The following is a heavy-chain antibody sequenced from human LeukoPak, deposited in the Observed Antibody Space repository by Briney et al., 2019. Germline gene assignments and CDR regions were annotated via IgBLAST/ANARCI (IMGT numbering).Heavy chain of an antibody. Sequence: PGGSLRLSCAASGFSVNNNYVDWVRRAPGKGLEWVSSMDNFAITYYADSVQGRFTISRDSSRNTVFLQMNSLRVEDTAVYYCAGGNYYGSGTRPSYLAYWGLGTLVTVSS. J-gene: IGHJ4*02. CDR1: GFSVNNNY. V-gene: IGHV3-53*01. D-gene: IGHD3-10*01. CDR2: MDNFAIT. CDR3: AGGNYYGSGTRPSYLAY.